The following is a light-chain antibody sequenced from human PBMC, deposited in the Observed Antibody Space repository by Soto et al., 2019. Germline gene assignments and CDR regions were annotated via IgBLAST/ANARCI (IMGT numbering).Light chain of an antibody. J-gene: IGLJ2*01. V-gene: IGLV2-14*01. CDR2: DVS. CDR3: SSYTSSSSVV. Sequence: QSVLTQPASVSGSPGQSITISCTGTSSDVGGYNYVSWYQQHPGKAPKLIIYDVSNRPSGVSNRFSGSKSGNTASLTISGLQADDESDYYCSSYTSSSSVVFGGGTHLTVL. CDR1: SSDVGGYNY.